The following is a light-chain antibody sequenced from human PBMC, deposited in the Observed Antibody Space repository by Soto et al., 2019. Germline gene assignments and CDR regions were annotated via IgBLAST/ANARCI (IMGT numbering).Light chain of an antibody. J-gene: IGKJ1*01. Sequence: EIVLTQSPGTLSLSPGERAILSCRASQAVNTRLAWYQHKPGQAPRLLIYLASNRAAGVPARFSGSGSGTDFTLTISRLEPEDFAVYYCQQYDNSLWTFGQGTKVDIK. CDR2: LAS. V-gene: IGKV3-20*01. CDR3: QQYDNSLWT. CDR1: QAVNTR.